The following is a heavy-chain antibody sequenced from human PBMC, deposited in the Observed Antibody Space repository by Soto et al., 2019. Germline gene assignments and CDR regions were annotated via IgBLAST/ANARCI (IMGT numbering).Heavy chain of an antibody. V-gene: IGHV4-31*03. D-gene: IGHD2-15*01. CDR2: IYYSGST. Sequence: QVQLQESGPGLVKPSQTLSLTCTVSGGSIGSGGYYWSWIRQHPGQGLEWMGYIYYSGSTYYNQALKRRVTIPVATSKYRVPRNVSCVSAAVPAVYYCAGEIVYSSPARYHFDHWGQRSLVTASS. J-gene: IGHJ4*02. CDR1: GGSIGSGGYY. CDR3: AGEIVYSSPARYHFDH.